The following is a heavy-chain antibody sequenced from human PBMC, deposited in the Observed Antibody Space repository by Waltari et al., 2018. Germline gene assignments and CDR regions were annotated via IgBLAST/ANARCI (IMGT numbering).Heavy chain of an antibody. CDR1: GYTFTSYY. V-gene: IGHV1-46*01. J-gene: IGHJ5*02. D-gene: IGHD6-19*01. CDR3: ASETRSGSRSGFDP. CDR2: INPSGGST. Sequence: QVQLVQSGAEVKKPGASVKVSCKASGYTFTSYYMHWVRQATGQGLEWMGIINPSGGSTSYAQKFQGRVNMTRDTATSTVYMELSSLRSEDTAVYYCASETRSGSRSGFDPWGQGTLVTVSS.